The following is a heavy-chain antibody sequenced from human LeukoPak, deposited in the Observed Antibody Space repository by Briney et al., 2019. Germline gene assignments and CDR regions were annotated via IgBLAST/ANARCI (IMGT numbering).Heavy chain of an antibody. D-gene: IGHD3-3*01. CDR1: GGSFSGYS. CDR3: ASDITIFRVAIP. V-gene: IGHV4-34*01. J-gene: IGHJ5*02. CDR2: INHSGST. Sequence: SETLSLTCAVYGGSFSGYSWSWIRQPPGKGLEWIGEINHSGSTNYNPSLKSRVTISVDTSKNQFSLKLSSVTAADTAVYYCASDITIFRVAIPWGQGTLVTVSS.